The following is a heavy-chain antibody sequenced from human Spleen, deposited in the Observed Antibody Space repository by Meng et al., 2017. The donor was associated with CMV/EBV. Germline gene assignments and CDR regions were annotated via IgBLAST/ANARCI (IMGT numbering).Heavy chain of an antibody. CDR3: ARGYSYGSGEFDC. CDR1: GGSISSSSYY. V-gene: IGHV4-39*07. CDR2: IYYTGNT. Sequence: ESLKISCTVSGGSISSSSYYWSWIRQTPGKGLEYIGSIYYTGNTYYNPSLKSRITISRDTSKNQFSLRLTSVTAADTAVYYCARGYSYGSGEFDCWGQGTLVTVSS. D-gene: IGHD3-10*01. J-gene: IGHJ4*02.